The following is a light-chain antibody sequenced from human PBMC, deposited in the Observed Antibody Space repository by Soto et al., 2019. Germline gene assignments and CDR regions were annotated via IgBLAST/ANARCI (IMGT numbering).Light chain of an antibody. CDR2: AAS. J-gene: IGKJ3*01. CDR1: QDISNY. V-gene: IGKV1-27*01. CDR3: QKYNSVPFT. Sequence: DIPMTQSPSSLSASVGDRVTITCRASQDISNYLAWYQQKPGKVPKLLIYAASTLQSGVPSRFSGSGSGTDFTLTISSLQPEDVATYYCQKYNSVPFTFGPGTKVDIK.